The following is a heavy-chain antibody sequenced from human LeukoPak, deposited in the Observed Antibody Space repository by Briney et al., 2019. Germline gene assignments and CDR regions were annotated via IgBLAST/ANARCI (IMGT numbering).Heavy chain of an antibody. CDR2: IKQDGSEK. CDR3: ARSTGGGYKGVLDY. Sequence: GGSLRLSCAASGFTFSSYWMSWVRQAPGKGLEWVANIKQDGSEKYYVDSVKGRFTISGDNAKNSLYLQMNSLRAEDTAVYYCARSTGGGYKGVLDYWGQGTLVTVSS. CDR1: GFTFSSYW. J-gene: IGHJ4*02. V-gene: IGHV3-7*01. D-gene: IGHD5-24*01.